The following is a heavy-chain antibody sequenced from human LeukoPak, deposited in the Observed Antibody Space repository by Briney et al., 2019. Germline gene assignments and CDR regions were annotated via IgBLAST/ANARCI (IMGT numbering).Heavy chain of an antibody. J-gene: IGHJ6*03. CDR1: GGSISSYY. V-gene: IGHV4-59*01. Sequence: SETLSLTCTVSGGSISSYYWSWIRQPPGKGLEWIGYIYYSGSTNYNPSLKSRVTISVDTSKNQFSLKLSSVTAADTAVYYCARSLPDYYGLGNSYYYYMDVWGKGTTVTVSS. D-gene: IGHD3-10*01. CDR3: ARSLPDYYGLGNSYYYYMDV. CDR2: IYYSGST.